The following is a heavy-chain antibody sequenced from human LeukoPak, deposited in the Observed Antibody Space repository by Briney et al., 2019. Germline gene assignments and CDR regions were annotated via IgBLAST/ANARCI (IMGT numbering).Heavy chain of an antibody. J-gene: IGHJ4*02. D-gene: IGHD2-2*01. CDR2: IYPGDSET. V-gene: IGHV5-51*01. Sequence: GESLKISCKGSGYSFTSYWIGWVRQMPGKGPEWMGIIYPGDSETRYSPSFQGQVIISADKTISTAYLRWSSLKASDTAMYYCARVPAAMSEWSIDYWGQGTLVTVSS. CDR1: GYSFTSYW. CDR3: ARVPAAMSEWSIDY.